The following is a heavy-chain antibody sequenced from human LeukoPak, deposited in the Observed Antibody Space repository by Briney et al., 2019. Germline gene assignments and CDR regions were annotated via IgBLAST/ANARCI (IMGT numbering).Heavy chain of an antibody. V-gene: IGHV4-34*01. CDR1: SGSLSGYY. Sequence: SETLSLTCGVSSGSLSGYYWRWVRQPPGGGLEWLGEITHSGSPNYNPSLKSRVTISGDTSKKQFSLNLKSVTAADTGVYYCARGVDLWGRGTPVTVSS. CDR2: ITHSGSP. J-gene: IGHJ2*01. CDR3: ARGVDL.